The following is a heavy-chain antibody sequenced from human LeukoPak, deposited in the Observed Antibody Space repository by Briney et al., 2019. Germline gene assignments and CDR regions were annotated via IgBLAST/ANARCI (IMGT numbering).Heavy chain of an antibody. Sequence: SVKVSCKASGATFSSYAISWVRQAPGQGLEWMGGIIPIFGTANYAQTFQGRVTITADESTSTAYMELSSLRSEDTAVYYCARGGAAQYNWFDPWGQGTLVTVSS. CDR2: IIPIFGTA. D-gene: IGHD6-13*01. CDR1: GATFSSYA. J-gene: IGHJ5*02. V-gene: IGHV1-69*13. CDR3: ARGGAAQYNWFDP.